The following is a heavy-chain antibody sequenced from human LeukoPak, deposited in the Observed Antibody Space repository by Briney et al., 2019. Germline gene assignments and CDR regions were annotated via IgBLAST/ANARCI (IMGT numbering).Heavy chain of an antibody. CDR3: ARDVGAVAGGGNDAFDI. CDR1: GFTFSSYA. D-gene: IGHD6-19*01. V-gene: IGHV4-59*01. J-gene: IGHJ3*02. CDR2: IYYSGST. Sequence: GSLRLSCAASGFTFSSYAMSWVRQAPGKGLEWIGYIYYSGSTNYNPSLKSRVTISVDTSKNQFSLKLSSVTAADTAVYYCARDVGAVAGGGNDAFDIWGQGTMVTVSS.